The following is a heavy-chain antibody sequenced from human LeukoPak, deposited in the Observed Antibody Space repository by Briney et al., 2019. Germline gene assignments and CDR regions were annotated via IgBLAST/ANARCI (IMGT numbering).Heavy chain of an antibody. J-gene: IGHJ4*02. Sequence: PSETLSLTCTVSGGSISSYYWSWIRQPPGKGLEWIGYIYYSGSTNYNPSLKSRVTMSVDTSKNQFSLILTSVTAADTAVYYCARDLDQWLGTFDYWGQGTLVTVSS. CDR2: IYYSGST. V-gene: IGHV4-59*01. CDR1: GGSISSYY. D-gene: IGHD6-19*01. CDR3: ARDLDQWLGTFDY.